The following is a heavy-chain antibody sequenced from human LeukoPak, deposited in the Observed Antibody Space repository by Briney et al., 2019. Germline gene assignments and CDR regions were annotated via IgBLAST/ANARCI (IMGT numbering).Heavy chain of an antibody. CDR2: ISWNSGSI. Sequence: GGSLRLSCAASGFTFDDYAMHWVRQAPGKGLEWVSGISWNSGSIDYADSVKGRFTISRDNAKNSLYLQMNSLRAEDTALYYCAKDVPYGSGYTAFDFWGQGTMVTVSS. J-gene: IGHJ3*01. CDR1: GFTFDDYA. V-gene: IGHV3-9*01. CDR3: AKDVPYGSGYTAFDF. D-gene: IGHD3-10*01.